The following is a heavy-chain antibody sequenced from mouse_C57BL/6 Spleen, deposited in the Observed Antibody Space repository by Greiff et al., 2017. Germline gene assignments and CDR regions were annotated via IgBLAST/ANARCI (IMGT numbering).Heavy chain of an antibody. D-gene: IGHD3-2*02. J-gene: IGHJ2*01. Sequence: EVKLVESGGGLVKPGGSLKLSCAASGFPFSSYTMSWVRQTPEKRLEWVATISGGGGNTYYPDSVKGRCTISRDNAKNTLYLQMSSLRSEDTALYYCARGVSSGLTPYFDYWGQGTTLTVSS. V-gene: IGHV5-9*01. CDR2: ISGGGGNT. CDR3: ARGVSSGLTPYFDY. CDR1: GFPFSSYT.